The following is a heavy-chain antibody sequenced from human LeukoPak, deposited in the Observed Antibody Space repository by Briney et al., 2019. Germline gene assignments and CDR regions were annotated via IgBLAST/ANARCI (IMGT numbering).Heavy chain of an antibody. CDR3: ARVVRYYDSSGSSDVYYYYMDV. Sequence: ASVKVSCKASGYTFTGYYIHWVQQAPGQGLEWMGRINPNSGGTNYAQKFQGRVTMTRDTSISTAYMELSRLRSDDTAVYYCARVVRYYDSSGSSDVYYYYMDVWGKGTTVTVSS. CDR1: GYTFTGYY. V-gene: IGHV1-2*06. D-gene: IGHD3-22*01. J-gene: IGHJ6*03. CDR2: INPNSGGT.